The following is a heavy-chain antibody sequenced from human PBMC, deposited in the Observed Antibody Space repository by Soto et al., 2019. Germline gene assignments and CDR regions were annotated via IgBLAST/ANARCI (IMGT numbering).Heavy chain of an antibody. CDR2: IYYSGST. V-gene: IGHV4-59*08. D-gene: IGHD2-8*01. CDR3: ASHLRWYYFDY. J-gene: IGHJ4*02. CDR1: GGSISSYY. Sequence: QVQLQESGPGLVKPSETLSLTCTVSGGSISSYYWSWIRQPPGKGLEWIGYIYYSGSTNYNPSLKSRVTISVDTSKNQFSLKLSSVTAADTAVYDCASHLRWYYFDYWGQGTLVTVSS.